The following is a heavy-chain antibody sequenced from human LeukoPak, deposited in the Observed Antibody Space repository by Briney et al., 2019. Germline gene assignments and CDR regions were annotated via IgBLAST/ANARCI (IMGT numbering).Heavy chain of an antibody. J-gene: IGHJ4*02. CDR3: ARESGSSGYLPFDY. Sequence: PSETLSLTCAVSGYSISSGYYWGWIRQPPGKGLEWIGSIYHSGSTNYNPSLKSRVTISVDTSKNQFSLKLNSVTAADTAVYFCARESGSSGYLPFDYWGQGTLVTVSS. CDR1: GYSISSGYY. CDR2: IYHSGST. V-gene: IGHV4-38-2*02. D-gene: IGHD3-22*01.